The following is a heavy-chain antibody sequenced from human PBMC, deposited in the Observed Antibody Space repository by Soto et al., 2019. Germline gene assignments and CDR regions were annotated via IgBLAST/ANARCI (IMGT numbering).Heavy chain of an antibody. D-gene: IGHD3-3*01. CDR3: ARDRGTIFGVVIDYYYYYGMDV. Sequence: ASVKVSCKASGYTFTSYYMHWVRQAPGQGLEWMGIINPSGGSTSYAQKFQGRVTMTRDTSTSTVYMELSSLRSEDTAVYYCARDRGTIFGVVIDYYYYYGMDVWGQGTTVTVSS. V-gene: IGHV1-46*01. CDR2: INPSGGST. CDR1: GYTFTSYY. J-gene: IGHJ6*02.